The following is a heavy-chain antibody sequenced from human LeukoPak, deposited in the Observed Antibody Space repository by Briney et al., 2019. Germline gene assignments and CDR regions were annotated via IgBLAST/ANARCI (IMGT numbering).Heavy chain of an antibody. J-gene: IGHJ4*02. V-gene: IGHV4-61*02. Sequence: PSETLSLTCTVSGGSISSGSYYWSWIRQPAGKGLEWIGRIYTSGSTNYNPSLKSRVTISVDTSKNQFSLKLSSVTAADTAVYYCAREKGGYSAAARRPFDYWGQGTLVTVSS. D-gene: IGHD6-6*01. CDR1: GGSISSGSYY. CDR2: IYTSGST. CDR3: AREKGGYSAAARRPFDY.